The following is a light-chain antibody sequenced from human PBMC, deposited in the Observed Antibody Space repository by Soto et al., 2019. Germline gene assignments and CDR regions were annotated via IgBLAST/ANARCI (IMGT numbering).Light chain of an antibody. CDR3: SSYTSIITLYV. CDR2: GNY. V-gene: IGLV1-47*02. J-gene: IGLJ1*01. CDR1: SSNIGSNY. Sequence: QSVLTQPPSASGTPGQRVTISCSGSSSNIGSNYVYWYQQFPGTAPRLLIYGNYQRPSGVPDRFSGSKSGTSASLAISGLRSEDEADYYCSSYTSIITLYVFGSGTKVTVL.